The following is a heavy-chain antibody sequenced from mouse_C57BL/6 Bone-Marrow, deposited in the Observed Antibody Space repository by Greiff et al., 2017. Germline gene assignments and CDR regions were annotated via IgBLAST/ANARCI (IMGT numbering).Heavy chain of an antibody. J-gene: IGHJ1*03. Sequence: QVQLQQPGAELVMPGASVKLSCKASGYTFTSYWMHWVKQRPGQGLEWTGEIDPSDSYTNYNQKFKGKSTLTVDKSSSTAYMQLSSLTSEDSAVYYCARSGHYYGSSYGYFDVWGTGTTVTVSS. CDR2: IDPSDSYT. CDR3: ARSGHYYGSSYGYFDV. CDR1: GYTFTSYW. V-gene: IGHV1-69*01. D-gene: IGHD1-1*01.